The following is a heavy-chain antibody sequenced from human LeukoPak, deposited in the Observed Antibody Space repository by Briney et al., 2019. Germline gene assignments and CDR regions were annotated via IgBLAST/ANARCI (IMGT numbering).Heavy chain of an antibody. J-gene: IGHJ4*02. CDR2: INHSGST. CDR3: ATNIAMLRYFDY. V-gene: IGHV4-34*01. D-gene: IGHD5-18*01. CDR1: GGSFSGYY. Sequence: PSETLSLTCAVYGGSFSGYYWSWIRPPPGKGLEWIGEINHSGSTNYNPSLKSRVTISVDTSKNQFSLKLSSVTAADTAVYYCATNIAMLRYFDYWGQGTLVTVSS.